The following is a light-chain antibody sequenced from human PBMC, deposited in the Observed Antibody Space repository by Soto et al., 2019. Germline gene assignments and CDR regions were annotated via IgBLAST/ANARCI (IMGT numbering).Light chain of an antibody. J-gene: IGLJ3*02. CDR1: INAVGGYNY. CDR2: EVS. Sequence: QSALTQPPSASGSPGQSVTISCTGTINAVGGYNYVSWYQQLPGKAPKLMIYEVSKRPSGVPDRFSGSKSGNTASLTVSGLQAEDEDDYYCSSDAGSDNLGVFGGGTQLTVL. CDR3: SSDAGSDNLGV. V-gene: IGLV2-8*01.